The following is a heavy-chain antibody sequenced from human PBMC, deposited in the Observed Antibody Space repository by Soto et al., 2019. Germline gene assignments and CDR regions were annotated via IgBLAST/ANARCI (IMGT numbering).Heavy chain of an antibody. CDR1: GFSFSTYG. Sequence: QVHLVESGGGVVQPGRSLRLSCAASGFSFSTYGMHWVRQAPGKGLEWVAVTWYDGNDKYYADSVKGRFTISRDNSKNTLYLQMNSLGDEDTAVYYCATAAAGNSPFNYWGQGTLVTVSS. D-gene: IGHD2-2*01. V-gene: IGHV3-33*01. J-gene: IGHJ4*02. CDR3: ATAAAGNSPFNY. CDR2: TWYDGNDK.